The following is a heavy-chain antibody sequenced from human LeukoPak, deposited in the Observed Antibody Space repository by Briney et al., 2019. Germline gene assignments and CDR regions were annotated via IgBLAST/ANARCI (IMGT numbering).Heavy chain of an antibody. CDR1: GYSFTTFY. J-gene: IGHJ3*02. Sequence: GASVKVSCKASGYSFTTFYMHWVRQAPGQGLEWIGIINPSGGTTSQAQKFQGRVTMTRDTSTSTVYMELSSLRSEGTAVYYCASLATIGSDSFDTWGQGTMVTVSS. CDR2: INPSGGTT. V-gene: IGHV1-46*01. D-gene: IGHD2-2*03. CDR3: ASLATIGSDSFDT.